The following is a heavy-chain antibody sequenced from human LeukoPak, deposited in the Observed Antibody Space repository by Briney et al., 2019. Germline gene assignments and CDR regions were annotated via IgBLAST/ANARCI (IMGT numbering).Heavy chain of an antibody. Sequence: GGSLRLSCAASVFTFCSYSMNWVRQAPGKGLEWVSSISSSSSYIYYADSVKGRFTISKDNAKNSLYLQMNSLRAEDTAVYYCARDGADYYDSSSYYGEYFQHWGQGTLVTVSS. J-gene: IGHJ1*01. V-gene: IGHV3-21*01. CDR2: ISSSSSYI. CDR3: ARDGADYYDSSSYYGEYFQH. CDR1: VFTFCSYS. D-gene: IGHD3-22*01.